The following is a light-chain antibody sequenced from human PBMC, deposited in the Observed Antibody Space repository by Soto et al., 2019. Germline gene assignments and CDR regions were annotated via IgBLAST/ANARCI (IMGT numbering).Light chain of an antibody. CDR2: RNN. Sequence: VLTQPPSASGAPGQRVTISCSGSSSNIGSNYVYWYQQLPGTAPKLLIYRNNQRPSGVPDRFSGSKSGTSASLAISGLRSEDEADYYCAAWDDSLSGYVFGTGTKLTVL. J-gene: IGLJ1*01. V-gene: IGLV1-47*01. CDR3: AAWDDSLSGYV. CDR1: SSNIGSNY.